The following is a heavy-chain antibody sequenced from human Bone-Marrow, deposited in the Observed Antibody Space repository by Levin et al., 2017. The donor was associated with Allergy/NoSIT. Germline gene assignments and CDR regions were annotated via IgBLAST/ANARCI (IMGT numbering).Heavy chain of an antibody. J-gene: IGHJ3*02. CDR3: VRGQFSAFDI. CDR2: TYYRSRWSN. Sequence: SQTLSLTCGISGDTIFASNVAWNWIRQSPSRGLEWLGRTYYRSRWSNDFAVTVKSRITINPDTSKNQFSLQLNSVIPEDTAVYYCVRGQFSAFDIWGQGTVVTVSS. CDR1: GDTIFASNVA. V-gene: IGHV6-1*01. D-gene: IGHD5-24*01.